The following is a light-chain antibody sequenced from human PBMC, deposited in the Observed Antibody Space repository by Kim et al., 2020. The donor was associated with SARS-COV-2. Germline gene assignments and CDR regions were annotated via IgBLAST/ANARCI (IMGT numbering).Light chain of an antibody. CDR2: DAS. V-gene: IGKV1-5*01. J-gene: IGKJ2*01. Sequence: GDRVTITCRASQSISSWLAWYQQKPGKAPKLLIYDASSLESGVPSRFSGSGSGTEFTLTISSLQPDDFATYYCQQYIFYTFGQG. CDR3: QQYIFYT. CDR1: QSISSW.